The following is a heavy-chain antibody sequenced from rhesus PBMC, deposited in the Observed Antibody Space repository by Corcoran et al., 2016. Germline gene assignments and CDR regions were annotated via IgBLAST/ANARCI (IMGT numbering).Heavy chain of an antibody. Sequence: QVQLQGSAPELVKHSEPLSVTCTVSGDSITDTYSWTSTRTAPGTGLGWGGRVHVPQAIPVYNPSRSSRDTISSDPSRMQFSLSLPSVTSADTAIYYCVRATGTTASYYFDSWGQGVLVTVSS. CDR1: GDSITDTYS. CDR2: VHVPQAIP. CDR3: VRATGTTASYYFDS. J-gene: IGHJ4*01. D-gene: IGHD1-44*01. V-gene: IGHV4-143*01.